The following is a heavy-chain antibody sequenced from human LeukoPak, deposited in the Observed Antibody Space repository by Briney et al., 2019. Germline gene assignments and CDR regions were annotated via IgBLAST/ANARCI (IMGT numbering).Heavy chain of an antibody. CDR1: RGSISGNNW. D-gene: IGHD3-10*01. J-gene: IGHJ5*02. CDR2: IYHSGST. V-gene: IGHV4-4*02. Sequence: SGTLSLTCAVSRGSISGNNWWSWVRQPPGKRLEWIAEIYHSGSTNYNPSLKSRVTISVDKSKNQFSLKLSSVTAADTAMYYCARDSYYFGSGSDNTPYNWFDPWGQGTLVTVSS. CDR3: ARDSYYFGSGSDNTPYNWFDP.